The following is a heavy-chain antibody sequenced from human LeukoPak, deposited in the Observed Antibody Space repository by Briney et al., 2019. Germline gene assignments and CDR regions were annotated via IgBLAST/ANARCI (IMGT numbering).Heavy chain of an antibody. Sequence: SETLSLTCTVSGGSITGYYWNWIRQPAGQGLEWLGRVYSSGVGNHNPGLTSRVTMSVDTSKNQFSLKLTSLTAADTAVYYCAREEFLHEIDSSGYFVYWGQGTLVTVSS. V-gene: IGHV4-4*07. D-gene: IGHD3-22*01. CDR2: VYSSGVG. CDR3: AREEFLHEIDSSGYFVY. CDR1: GGSITGYY. J-gene: IGHJ4*02.